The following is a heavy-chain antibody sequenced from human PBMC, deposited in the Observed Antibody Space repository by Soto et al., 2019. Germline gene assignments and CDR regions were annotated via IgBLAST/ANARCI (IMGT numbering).Heavy chain of an antibody. J-gene: IGHJ4*02. V-gene: IGHV4-30-2*01. CDR2: IYHSGST. CDR1: GGSISSGGYS. D-gene: IGHD6-19*01. CDR3: ASYSSGWYDVSY. Sequence: SETLSLTCAVSGGSISSGGYSWSWIRQPPGKGLDWIGYIYHSGSTYYNPSLKSRVTISVDRSKNQFSLKLSSVTAADTAVYYCASYSSGWYDVSYWGQGTLVTVSS.